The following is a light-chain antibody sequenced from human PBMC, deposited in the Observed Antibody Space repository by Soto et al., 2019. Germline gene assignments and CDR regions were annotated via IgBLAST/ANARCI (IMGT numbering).Light chain of an antibody. V-gene: IGKV3-15*01. J-gene: IGKJ5*01. CDR1: QSANRT. Sequence: IVLAQSPGTLSFSPGESATLSCGASQSANRTALAWYQKEPGQAPRLLISATSAGATGIPARFSGSGSGTHFTLTSSSLQSEDFAVYFCQQYNAWPTFGQGTRLEIK. CDR3: QQYNAWPT. CDR2: ATS.